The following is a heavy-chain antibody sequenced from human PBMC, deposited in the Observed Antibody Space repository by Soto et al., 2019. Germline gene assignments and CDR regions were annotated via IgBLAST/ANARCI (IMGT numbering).Heavy chain of an antibody. CDR2: ITYDATNE. Sequence: LRLSCAASGFSFSKYAMHWVRQAPGKGLEWVAVITYDATNEYYADSVKGRFTISRDNSNNTLSLHMSSLRLADTAVYYCARKAVPDFWGQGTLVTVS. CDR1: GFSFSKYA. J-gene: IGHJ4*02. V-gene: IGHV3-30-3*01. CDR3: ARKAVPDF. D-gene: IGHD6-19*01.